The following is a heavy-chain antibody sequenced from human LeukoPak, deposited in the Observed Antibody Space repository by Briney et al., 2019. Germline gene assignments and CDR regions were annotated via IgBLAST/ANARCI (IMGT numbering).Heavy chain of an antibody. V-gene: IGHV3-9*01. J-gene: IGHJ4*02. Sequence: GRSLRLSCAASGFTFDDYAMHWVRQAPGKGLEGGSGISWNSGSIGYADSVKGRFTISRDNAKNSLYLQMNSLRAEDTALYYCAKDGEDYVGYFDYWGQGTLVTVSS. CDR1: GFTFDDYA. CDR2: ISWNSGSI. CDR3: AKDGEDYVGYFDY. D-gene: IGHD4-17*01.